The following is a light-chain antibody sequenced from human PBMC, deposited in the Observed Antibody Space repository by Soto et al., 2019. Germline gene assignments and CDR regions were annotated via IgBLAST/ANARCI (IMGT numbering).Light chain of an antibody. CDR2: GSS. CDR3: QQYLSSGQT. J-gene: IGKJ1*01. V-gene: IGKV3-20*01. CDR1: QSVGSSY. Sequence: EIVLTQSPGTLSLSPGDRATLSCRASQSVGSSYLAWYQQKPGQPPRLLIYGSSSRATGIPDRFTGSGSGTDFTHTISRLEPEDLAVYYCQQYLSSGQTVGQGTKVDI.